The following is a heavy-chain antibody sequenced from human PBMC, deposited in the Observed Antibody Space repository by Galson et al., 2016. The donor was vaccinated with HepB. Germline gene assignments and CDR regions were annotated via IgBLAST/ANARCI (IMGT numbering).Heavy chain of an antibody. CDR1: GFSFNIYN. D-gene: IGHD2-15*01. V-gene: IGHV3-21*01. Sequence: SLRLSCAASGFSFNIYNMNWVRQAPGKGLEWVSSISRSSGDISYTDSVRGRFTISRDNANNSLYLQMNSLRVEDTAVYDCARGGGYCSAWGQGTLITVSP. CDR2: ISRSSGDI. J-gene: IGHJ5*02. CDR3: ARGGGYCSA.